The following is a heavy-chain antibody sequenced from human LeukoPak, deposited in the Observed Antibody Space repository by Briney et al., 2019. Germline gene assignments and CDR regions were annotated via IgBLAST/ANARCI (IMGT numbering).Heavy chain of an antibody. CDR3: AKDSREQLWSHGALDY. J-gene: IGHJ4*02. CDR1: GFTFDDYA. V-gene: IGHV3-9*01. D-gene: IGHD5-18*01. Sequence: PGGSLRLSCAASGFTFDDYAMHWVRQAPGKGLEWVSGISWNSGSIGYADSVKGRFTISRDNAKNSLYLQMNSLRAEDTALYYCAKDSREQLWSHGALDYWGQGTLVTVSS. CDR2: ISWNSGSI.